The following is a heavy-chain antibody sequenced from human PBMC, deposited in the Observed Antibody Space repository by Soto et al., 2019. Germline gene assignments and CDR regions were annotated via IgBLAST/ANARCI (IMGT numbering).Heavy chain of an antibody. Sequence: GGSLRLSCAASGFTFSSYSMNWVRQAPGKGLEWVSSISSSSSYIYYADSVKGRFTISRDNAKNSLYLQMNSLRAEDTAVYYCAREDILTGYYPYYFDYWGQGTLVTVSS. CDR2: ISSSSSYI. CDR3: AREDILTGYYPYYFDY. J-gene: IGHJ4*02. CDR1: GFTFSSYS. D-gene: IGHD3-9*01. V-gene: IGHV3-21*01.